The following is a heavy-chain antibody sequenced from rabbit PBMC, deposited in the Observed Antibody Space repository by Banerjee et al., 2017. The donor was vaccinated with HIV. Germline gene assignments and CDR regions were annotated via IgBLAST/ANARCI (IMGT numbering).Heavy chain of an antibody. Sequence: QEQLVETGGGLVQHGGSLKLSCKASGFSFSSSYWICWVRQAPGKGLEWIACIYAGSSDSTYYASWAKGRFTISSTSSTTVTLQMTSLTAADTATYFCARDLAGVIGWNFNLWGQGTLVTV. J-gene: IGHJ4*01. CDR1: GFSFSSSYW. CDR2: IYAGSSDST. D-gene: IGHD4-1*01. CDR3: ARDLAGVIGWNFNL. V-gene: IGHV1S45*01.